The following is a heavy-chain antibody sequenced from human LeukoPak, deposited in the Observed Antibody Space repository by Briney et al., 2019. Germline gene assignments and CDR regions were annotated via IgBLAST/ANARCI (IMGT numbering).Heavy chain of an antibody. J-gene: IGHJ6*02. CDR3: SFIVGSTGGYGMDV. V-gene: IGHV3-23*01. CDR2: ISSGDNT. D-gene: IGHD1-26*01. CDR1: GFTFSTNA. Sequence: GGSLRLSCAASGFTFSTNAMSWVRQAPGKGLEWVSGISSGDNTYYVDSVKGRFTISRDDSKNTAYLQMDSLKTEDTAVYYCSFIVGSTGGYGMDVWGQGTTVTVSS.